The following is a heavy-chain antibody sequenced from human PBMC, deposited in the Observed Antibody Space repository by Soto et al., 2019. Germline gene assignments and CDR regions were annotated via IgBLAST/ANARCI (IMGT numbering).Heavy chain of an antibody. D-gene: IGHD1-1*01. J-gene: IGHJ6*02. CDR2: IIPIFGTA. CDR3: AWDTTIERTGYYYYGMDV. CDR1: GGTFSSYA. Sequence: GASVKVSCKASGGTFSSYAISWVRQAPGQGLEWMGGIIPIFGTANYAQKFQGRVTITADESTSTAYMELSSLRSEDTAVYYCAWDTTIERTGYYYYGMDVWGQGTTVTGSS. V-gene: IGHV1-69*13.